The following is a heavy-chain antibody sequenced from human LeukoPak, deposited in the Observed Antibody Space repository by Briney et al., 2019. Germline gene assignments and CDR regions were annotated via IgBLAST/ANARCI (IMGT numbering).Heavy chain of an antibody. CDR1: GFTFSSYD. D-gene: IGHD4-23*01. CDR2: LTTDGGST. J-gene: IGHJ4*02. Sequence: GGSLRLSCAASGFTFSSYDMSWVRQAPGKGLEWVSSLTTDGGSTECADSVKGRFTISRDNSKNTLYLQMNSLRAEDTALYYCAKSLVRWAFDYWGQGTLVTVSS. CDR3: AKSLVRWAFDY. V-gene: IGHV3-23*01.